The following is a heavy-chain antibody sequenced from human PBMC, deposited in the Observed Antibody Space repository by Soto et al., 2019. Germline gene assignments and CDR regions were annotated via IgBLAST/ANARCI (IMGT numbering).Heavy chain of an antibody. D-gene: IGHD3-3*01. J-gene: IGHJ5*02. CDR2: ISAYDGKT. CDR3: ARDPHEFWTSYWFDP. V-gene: IGHV1-18*01. CDR1: GYTFNTYG. Sequence: RASVKVSCKPSGYTFNTYGINWVRQAPGQGLELMGWISAYDGKTTYAEKFQGRVTLTTDTSTSTAYMELRSLRSDDTAIYYCARDPHEFWTSYWFDPWGQGTPVTVSS.